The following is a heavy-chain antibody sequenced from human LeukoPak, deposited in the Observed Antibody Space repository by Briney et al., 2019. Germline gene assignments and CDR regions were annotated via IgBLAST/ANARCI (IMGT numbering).Heavy chain of an antibody. J-gene: IGHJ4*02. Sequence: SETLSLTCTVSGGSISSSYYWGWIRQPPGKGLEWIGSIYSSGSTYYNPSLKSRVTISVDTSKNQFSLNLSSVPASDTAVYYCARRGGSGRSLDYWGQGILVTVSS. CDR3: ARRGGSGRSLDY. CDR2: IYSSGST. CDR1: GGSISSSYY. D-gene: IGHD3-10*01. V-gene: IGHV4-39*01.